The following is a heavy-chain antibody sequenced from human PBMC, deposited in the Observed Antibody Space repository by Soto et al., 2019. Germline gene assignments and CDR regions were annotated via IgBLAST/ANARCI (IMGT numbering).Heavy chain of an antibody. V-gene: IGHV4-4*09. D-gene: IGHD3-22*01. CDR2: IYKGGSI. CDR1: GGSISNDY. J-gene: IGHJ5*02. Sequence: SGGSISNDYWTWIRQPPGKGLEWIGYIYKGGSINYNPSLKSRVTISVYSSNNQFSLKLSSVTAADTAVYYCARAYYDRSGYAVDPWGQGTLVTVSS. CDR3: ARAYYDRSGYAVDP.